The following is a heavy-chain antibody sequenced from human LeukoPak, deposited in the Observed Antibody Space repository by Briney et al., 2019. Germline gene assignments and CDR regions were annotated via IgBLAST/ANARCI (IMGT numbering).Heavy chain of an antibody. D-gene: IGHD5-18*01. Sequence: ASVKVSCKASGYTFTGYYMHWVRQAPGQGLEWMGWINPNSGGTNYAQKFQGRVTMTRDTSISTAYMELSRLRSEDTAVYYCAAGYSYGYALGYWGQGTLVTVSS. V-gene: IGHV1-2*02. CDR3: AAGYSYGYALGY. J-gene: IGHJ4*02. CDR2: INPNSGGT. CDR1: GYTFTGYY.